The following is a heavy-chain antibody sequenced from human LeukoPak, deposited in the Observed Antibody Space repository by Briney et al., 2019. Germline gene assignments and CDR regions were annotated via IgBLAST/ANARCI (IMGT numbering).Heavy chain of an antibody. D-gene: IGHD3-22*01. Sequence: SETLSLTCTVSGGSISSGSYYWSWIRQPAGKGLEWIGRIYTSGSTNYNPSLKSRVTISVDTSKNQFSLKLSSVTAADTAVHYCARGLGYYYDSSGGHWGQGTLVTVSS. J-gene: IGHJ1*01. CDR1: GGSISSGSYY. CDR3: ARGLGYYYDSSGGH. CDR2: IYTSGST. V-gene: IGHV4-61*02.